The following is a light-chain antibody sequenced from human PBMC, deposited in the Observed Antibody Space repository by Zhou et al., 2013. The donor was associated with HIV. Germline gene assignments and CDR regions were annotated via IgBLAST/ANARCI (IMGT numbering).Light chain of an antibody. V-gene: IGKV1-5*03. J-gene: IGKJ1*01. Sequence: DIQMTQSPSTLSASVGDRVTITCRASQSISSWLAWYQQKPGKAPKLLIYKASSLESGVPSRFSGSGSGTEFTLTISSLQPDDFATYYCQQYNTKSWTFGQGTKVEI. CDR3: QQYNTKSWT. CDR1: QSISSW. CDR2: KAS.